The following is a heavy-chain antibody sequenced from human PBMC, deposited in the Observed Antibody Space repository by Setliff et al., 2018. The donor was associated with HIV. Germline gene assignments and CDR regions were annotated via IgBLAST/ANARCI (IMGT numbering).Heavy chain of an antibody. Sequence: GGSLRLSCAASGFTFSSYWMHWVRQVPGKGLVWVSRINSDGHITTFADSVKGRFTISRDNAKNTLYLQMNSLTAGDTAVYYCARDGGWGVHNPPSWGQGTLVTVSS. D-gene: IGHD3-16*01. V-gene: IGHV3-74*03. J-gene: IGHJ5*02. CDR1: GFTFSSYW. CDR2: INSDGHIT. CDR3: ARDGGWGVHNPPS.